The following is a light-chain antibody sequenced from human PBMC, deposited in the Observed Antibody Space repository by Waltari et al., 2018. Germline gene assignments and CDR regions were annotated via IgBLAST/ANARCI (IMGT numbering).Light chain of an antibody. CDR1: SSDVGGYNF. CDR3: CSYTSSLTAR. CDR2: GGT. J-gene: IGLJ2*01. V-gene: IGLV2-14*03. Sequence: QSALTQPASVSGSPGQSITISCTGTSSDVGGYNFGSWYQQHPGKVPKLIINGGTNRPSGVFNRFSGSKSGNTASLTISGLQADDDADYYCCSYTSSLTARFGGGTEVTVL.